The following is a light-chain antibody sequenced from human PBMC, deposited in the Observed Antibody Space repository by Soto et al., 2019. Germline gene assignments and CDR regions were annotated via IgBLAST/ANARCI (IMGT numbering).Light chain of an antibody. V-gene: IGLV2-11*01. CDR1: SSDVGGYSY. CDR2: DVK. CDR3: LSYAGSYTFV. Sequence: QSALTQPRSVSGSPGQSVTISCTGTSSDVGGYSYVSWYQQHPDKAPKLMMYDVKTRPSGIPDRFSGSKSGNTASLTISGLQAEDEAGYYCLSYAGSYTFVFGSGTKLTVL. J-gene: IGLJ1*01.